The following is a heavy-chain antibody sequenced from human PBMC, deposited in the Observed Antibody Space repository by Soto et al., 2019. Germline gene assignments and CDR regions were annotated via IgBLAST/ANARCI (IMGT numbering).Heavy chain of an antibody. CDR3: ASTGVTDAFDI. CDR1: GGSISSYY. V-gene: IGHV4-59*08. Sequence: SGTLSLTCTVSGGSISSYYWSWIRQPPGKGLEWIGYIYYSGSTNYNPSLKSRVTISVDTSKNQFSLKLSSVTAADTAVYYCASTGVTDAFDIWGQGTMVTVS. CDR2: IYYSGST. D-gene: IGHD2-8*01. J-gene: IGHJ3*02.